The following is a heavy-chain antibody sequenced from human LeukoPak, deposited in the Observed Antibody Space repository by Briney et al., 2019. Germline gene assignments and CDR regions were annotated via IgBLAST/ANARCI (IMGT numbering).Heavy chain of an antibody. Sequence: ASVKVSCKASGYTFTSYYMHWVRQAPGQGLEWMGIINPSGGSTSYAQKFQGRVTMTRDTSTSTVYMELGSLRSEDTAVYYCARDHRVYYDSSGGFDPWGQGTLVTVSS. J-gene: IGHJ5*02. D-gene: IGHD3-22*01. V-gene: IGHV1-46*01. CDR1: GYTFTSYY. CDR2: INPSGGST. CDR3: ARDHRVYYDSSGGFDP.